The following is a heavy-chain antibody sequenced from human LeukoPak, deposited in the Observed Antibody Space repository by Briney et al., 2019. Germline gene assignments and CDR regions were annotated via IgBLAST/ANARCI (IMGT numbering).Heavy chain of an antibody. J-gene: IGHJ3*02. Sequence: ASVKVSCKVSGYSLTELPMHWVRQAPGKGLEWMGGFDPEDGETIYAQTLQDRVTMTEDTSTDTAYMELSSLRSEDTAVYYCARVSCGGNCYSLIGAFDIWGQGTMVTVSS. D-gene: IGHD2-15*01. V-gene: IGHV1-24*01. CDR3: ARVSCGGNCYSLIGAFDI. CDR2: FDPEDGET. CDR1: GYSLTELP.